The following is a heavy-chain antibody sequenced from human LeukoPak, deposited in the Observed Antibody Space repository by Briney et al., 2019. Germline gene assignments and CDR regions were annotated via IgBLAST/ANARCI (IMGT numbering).Heavy chain of an antibody. CDR2: IYTSGST. J-gene: IGHJ4*02. V-gene: IGHV4-61*02. CDR1: GGSISSGSYY. CDR3: ASGTAMVDFDY. Sequence: SXTLSLTCTVSGGSISSGSYYWSWIRQPAGKGLEWIERIYTSGSTNYNPSLKSRVTISVDTSKNQFSLKLSSVTAADTAVYYCASGTAMVDFDYWGQGTLVTVSS. D-gene: IGHD5-18*01.